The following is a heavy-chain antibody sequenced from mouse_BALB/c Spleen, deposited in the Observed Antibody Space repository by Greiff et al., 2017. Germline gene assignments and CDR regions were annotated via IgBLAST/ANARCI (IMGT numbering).Heavy chain of an antibody. CDR1: GFTFSSYG. CDR3: ARLRGYDVGWFAY. Sequence: EVQGVESGGDLVKPGGSLKLSCAASGFTFSSYGMSWVRQTPDKRLEWVATISSGGSYTYYPDSVKGRFTISRDNAKNTLYLQMSSLKSEDTAMYYCARLRGYDVGWFAYWGQGTLVTVSA. V-gene: IGHV5-6*01. J-gene: IGHJ3*01. CDR2: ISSGGSYT. D-gene: IGHD2-2*01.